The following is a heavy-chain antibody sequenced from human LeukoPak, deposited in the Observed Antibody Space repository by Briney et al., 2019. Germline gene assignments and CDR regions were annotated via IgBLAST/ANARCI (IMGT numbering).Heavy chain of an antibody. CDR1: GFTFSSNG. CDR3: VKEGRGSYTCQKAVDR. V-gene: IGHV3-30*02. J-gene: IGHJ4*02. Sequence: GGSLRLSCAASGFTFSSNGMHWFRQAPGEGLEWVAFIRSDGSVKYYADSVKGRFTISRDNSKNTLYLHMNSLRVDDTAVYYCVKEGRGSYTCQKAVDRWGQGTLVTVPS. CDR2: IRSDGSVK. D-gene: IGHD3-10*01.